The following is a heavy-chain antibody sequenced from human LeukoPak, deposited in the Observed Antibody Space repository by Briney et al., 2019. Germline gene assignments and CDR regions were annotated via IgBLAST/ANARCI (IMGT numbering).Heavy chain of an antibody. D-gene: IGHD1-1*01. CDR1: GFSFSNYG. Sequence: GGSLRLSCTASGFSFSNYGMHWVRQAPGKGLEWVAEISFDGRKIYYAGSIKGRFTISRDNAKNSLYLQMNSLRVEDTAVYYCVRDFSLTRLERPFDYWGQGTLVTVSS. V-gene: IGHV3-30*03. CDR3: VRDFSLTRLERPFDY. J-gene: IGHJ4*02. CDR2: ISFDGRKI.